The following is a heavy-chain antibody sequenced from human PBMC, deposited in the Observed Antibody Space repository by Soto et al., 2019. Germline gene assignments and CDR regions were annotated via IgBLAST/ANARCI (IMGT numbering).Heavy chain of an antibody. J-gene: IGHJ4*02. V-gene: IGHV1-46*04. CDR1: GDTFTDYY. Sequence: QVQLVQSGAEVKKPGASVKVSCKASGDTFTDYYINWVRQAPGQGLEWMGTVNPSGGHTTYAQHLLRSMTTTRDTSTRTLYMELTSLTSADTAVNYCGCGGHVVVVTSALDYWGQGTLVTVSS. D-gene: IGHD2-21*02. CDR3: GCGGHVVVVTSALDY. CDR2: VNPSGGHT.